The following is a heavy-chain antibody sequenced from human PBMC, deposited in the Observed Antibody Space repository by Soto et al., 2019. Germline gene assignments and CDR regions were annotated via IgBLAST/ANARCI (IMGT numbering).Heavy chain of an antibody. CDR3: ARAFNCISTSCYSGGENWFDP. Sequence: ASVKVSCKASGYTFTSYDINWVRQATGQGLEWMGWMNPNSGNTGYAQKFQGRVTMTRNTSISTAYMELSSLRSEDTAVYYCARAFNCISTSCYSGGENWFDPWGQGTLVTVSS. V-gene: IGHV1-8*01. CDR1: GYTFTSYD. J-gene: IGHJ5*02. CDR2: MNPNSGNT. D-gene: IGHD2-2*01.